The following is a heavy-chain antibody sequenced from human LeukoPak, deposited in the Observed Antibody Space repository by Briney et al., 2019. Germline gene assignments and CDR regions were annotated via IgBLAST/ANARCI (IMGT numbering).Heavy chain of an antibody. CDR1: GYTFTSYD. CDR2: MNPNSGNT. Sequence: ASVKVSCKASGYTFTSYDINWVRQATGQGLEWMGWMNPNSGNTGYAQKFQGRVTMTRNTSISTAYMEPSSLRSEDTAVYYCARGPRYSRTLYYFDYWGQGTLVTVSS. CDR3: ARGPRYSRTLYYFDY. D-gene: IGHD5-18*01. V-gene: IGHV1-8*01. J-gene: IGHJ4*02.